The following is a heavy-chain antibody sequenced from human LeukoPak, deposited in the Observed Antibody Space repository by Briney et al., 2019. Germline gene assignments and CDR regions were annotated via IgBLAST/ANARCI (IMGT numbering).Heavy chain of an antibody. D-gene: IGHD3-9*01. V-gene: IGHV3-21*01. CDR1: GSTFSSYS. Sequence: GGSLRLSCAASGSTFSSYSMNWVRQAPGKGLEWVSSISSRSSYIYYADSVKGRFTISRDNAKNSLYLQMNSLRAEDTAVYYCARDPDRYDILTGYYSNWGQGTLVTVSS. CDR3: ARDPDRYDILTGYYSN. CDR2: ISSRSSYI. J-gene: IGHJ4*02.